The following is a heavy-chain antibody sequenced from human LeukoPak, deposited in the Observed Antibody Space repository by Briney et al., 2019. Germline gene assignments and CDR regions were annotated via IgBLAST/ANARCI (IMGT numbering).Heavy chain of an antibody. CDR3: ARRGDYYDSSGYYRD. Sequence: PSETLSLTCAVYGGSFSGYYWSWIRQPPGKGLEWIGEINHSGSTNYNPSLKSRVTISVDTSKNQFSLKLSSVTAADTAAYYCARRGDYYDSSGYYRDWGQGTLVTVSS. CDR1: GGSFSGYY. V-gene: IGHV4-34*01. D-gene: IGHD3-22*01. J-gene: IGHJ4*02. CDR2: INHSGST.